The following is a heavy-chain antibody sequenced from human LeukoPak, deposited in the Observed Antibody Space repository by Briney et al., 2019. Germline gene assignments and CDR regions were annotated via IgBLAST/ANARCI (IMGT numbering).Heavy chain of an antibody. J-gene: IGHJ4*02. D-gene: IGHD2-15*01. CDR2: IGTAGDT. CDR1: GFTFSSYD. Sequence: QAGGSLRLSCAASGFTFSSYDMHWVRQATGKGLEWVSAIGTAGDTYYPGSVKGRFTISRENAKNSLYLQMSSLRAGDTAVYYCARSVGGLLSSWGQGTLVTVSS. CDR3: ARSVGGLLSS. V-gene: IGHV3-13*01.